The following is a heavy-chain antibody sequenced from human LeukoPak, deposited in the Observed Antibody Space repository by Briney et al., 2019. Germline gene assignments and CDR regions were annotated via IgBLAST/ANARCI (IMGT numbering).Heavy chain of an antibody. D-gene: IGHD3-10*01. J-gene: IGHJ4*02. CDR3: AREYYYGSGNYYNRIDY. Sequence: ASVKVSCKASGYTFTSYAISWVRQAPGQGLEWMGWINPNSGGTNYAQKFQGRVTMTRDTSISTAYMVLNRLRSDDTAVYYCAREYYYGSGNYYNRIDYWGQGTLVTVSS. V-gene: IGHV1-2*02. CDR2: INPNSGGT. CDR1: GYTFTSYA.